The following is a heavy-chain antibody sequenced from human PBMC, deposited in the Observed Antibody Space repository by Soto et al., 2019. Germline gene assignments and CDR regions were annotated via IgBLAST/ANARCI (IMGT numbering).Heavy chain of an antibody. CDR1: GGSIINSNW. J-gene: IGHJ4*02. D-gene: IGHD3-9*01. V-gene: IGHV4-4*02. CDR2: IYHSGST. CDR3: ARRDWSGSTSHFYFDY. Sequence: SETLSLTCAVSGGSIINSNWWNWVRQPPGKGLEWIGEIYHSGSTYYKPSLKSRVAMSVDTSKNQFSLKLTSATAADTAVYYCARRDWSGSTSHFYFDYWGQGVLVTVSS.